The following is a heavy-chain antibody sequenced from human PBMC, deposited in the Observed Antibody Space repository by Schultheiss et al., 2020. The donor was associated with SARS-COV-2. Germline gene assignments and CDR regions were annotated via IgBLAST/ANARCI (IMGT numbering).Heavy chain of an antibody. Sequence: GGSLRLSCAASGFTVSSNYMSWVRQAPGKGLEWVSAIGTAGDTYYPGSVKGQFTISRENAKNSLYLQMNSLRAEDTAVYYCARARAARWFGELVLDYWGQGTLVTVSS. CDR1: GFTVSSNY. CDR2: IGTAGDT. J-gene: IGHJ4*02. V-gene: IGHV3-13*01. D-gene: IGHD3-10*01. CDR3: ARARAARWFGELVLDY.